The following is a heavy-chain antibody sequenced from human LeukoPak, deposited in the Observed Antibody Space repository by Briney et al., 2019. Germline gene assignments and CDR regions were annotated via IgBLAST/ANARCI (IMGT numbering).Heavy chain of an antibody. CDR3: ARGLSRSSSVDY. Sequence: SETLSLTCAGYGGSFSGYYWSWIRQPPGKGIGWIGEINHSGRTNSNPSLKSRVTISVDTSKNQLSLKLSSVTAADTAVYYCARGLSRSSSVDYWGQGTLVTVSS. D-gene: IGHD6-13*01. CDR1: GGSFSGYY. V-gene: IGHV4-34*01. CDR2: INHSGRT. J-gene: IGHJ4*02.